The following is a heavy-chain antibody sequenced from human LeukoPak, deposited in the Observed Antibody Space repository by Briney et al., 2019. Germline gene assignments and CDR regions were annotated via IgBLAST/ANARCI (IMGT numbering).Heavy chain of an antibody. CDR2: ISSTGNIK. V-gene: IGHV3-30-3*01. D-gene: IGHD1-1*01. CDR1: GFTFSSYS. CDR3: AKDNSHWLFDY. Sequence: GGSLRLSCAASGFTFSSYSMNWVRQAPGKGLEWVAVISSTGNIKNFADSVKGRFTISRDNSKNTLYLQMNTLRAEDTSFYYCAKDNSHWLFDYWGRGTLVTVSS. J-gene: IGHJ4*02.